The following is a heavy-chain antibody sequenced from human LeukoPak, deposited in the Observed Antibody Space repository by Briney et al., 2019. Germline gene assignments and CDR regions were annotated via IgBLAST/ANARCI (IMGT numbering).Heavy chain of an antibody. CDR3: ASSPPTYYDFWSGSRTYYYYYMDV. D-gene: IGHD3-3*01. J-gene: IGHJ6*03. Sequence: VKVSCKGSLYTFTGYYMHGVGPAPGQGGEGMGWMNPNSGGRNSAKKLQGRVTHTTDESRSTAYMELSSLRSEDTAVYYCASSPPTYYDFWSGSRTYYYYYMDVWGKGTTVTVSS. V-gene: IGHV1-2*02. CDR1: LYTFTGYY. CDR2: MNPNSGGR.